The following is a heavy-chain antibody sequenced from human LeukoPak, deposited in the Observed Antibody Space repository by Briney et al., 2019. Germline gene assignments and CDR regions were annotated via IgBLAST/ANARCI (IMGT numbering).Heavy chain of an antibody. V-gene: IGHV3-23*01. J-gene: IGHJ6*02. CDR1: GFTFSSYA. Sequence: GGSLRLSCAASGFTFSSYAMSWVRQVPGKGLEWVSVISGSGDNTYYADSVKGRFTISRDNSKNTLYLQMNSLRAEDTAVYYCAGTSSGPERRGMDVWGQGTTVTVSS. CDR2: ISGSGDNT. D-gene: IGHD6-19*01. CDR3: AGTSSGPERRGMDV.